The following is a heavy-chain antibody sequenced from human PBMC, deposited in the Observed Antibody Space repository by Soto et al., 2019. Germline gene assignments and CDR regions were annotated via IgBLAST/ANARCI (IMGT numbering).Heavy chain of an antibody. CDR2: IHYSGST. Sequence: PSETLSLTCTVSGGSISSGDYYWSWIRQPPGKGLEWIGNIHYSGSTNYNPSLKSRVTISVDTSKNQFSLRLSSVTAAETAVYYCARHSYYSNPLRFDPWGQGTLVTVSS. CDR3: ARHSYYSNPLRFDP. CDR1: GGSISSGDYY. D-gene: IGHD4-4*01. J-gene: IGHJ5*02. V-gene: IGHV4-61*08.